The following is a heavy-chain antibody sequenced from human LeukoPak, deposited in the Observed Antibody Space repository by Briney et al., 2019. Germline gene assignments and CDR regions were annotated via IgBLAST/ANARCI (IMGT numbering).Heavy chain of an antibody. D-gene: IGHD2-2*01. CDR1: GGTFSSYA. J-gene: IGHJ4*02. V-gene: IGHV1-69*13. CDR2: IIPIFGTA. CDR3: ARGPIFNCSSTSCYYFDY. Sequence: GASVKVSCKASGGTFSSYAISWVRQAPGQGLEWMGGIIPIFGTANYAQKFQGRVTITADESTSTAYMELSSLRSEDTAVYYCARGPIFNCSSTSCYYFDYWGQGTLVTVSS.